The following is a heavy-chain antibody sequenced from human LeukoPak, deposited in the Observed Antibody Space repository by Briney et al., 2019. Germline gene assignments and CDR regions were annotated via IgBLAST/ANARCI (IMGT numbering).Heavy chain of an antibody. J-gene: IGHJ6*03. CDR1: GYTFTSYD. V-gene: IGHV1-8*03. CDR3: ARGREDIVLSPGTKRKSYYMDV. D-gene: IGHD2-2*01. Sequence: ASVNVSCKASGYTFTSYDINWVRQATGQGLEWMGWMNPNSGNTGYAQKFQGRVTITRNTSISTAYMELSSLRSEDTAVYYCARGREDIVLSPGTKRKSYYMDVWGKGTTVTVSS. CDR2: MNPNSGNT.